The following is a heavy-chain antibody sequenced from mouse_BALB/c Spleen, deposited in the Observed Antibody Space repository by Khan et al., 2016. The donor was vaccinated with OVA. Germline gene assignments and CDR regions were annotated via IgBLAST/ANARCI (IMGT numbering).Heavy chain of an antibody. D-gene: IGHD1-1*01. J-gene: IGHJ3*01. CDR1: GYTFTSYW. V-gene: IGHV1-7*01. CDR2: INPSTDYT. CDR3: VNHGSSSAWFTY. Sequence: QVQLQQSGAELAKPGASVKMSCKASGYTFTSYWMHWVKQRPGQGLEWIGYINPSTDYTEYNQKFKDKATLTVDKSSSTAYMQLTILTSEDSAVYYCVNHGSSSAWFTYWGQGTLVTVSA.